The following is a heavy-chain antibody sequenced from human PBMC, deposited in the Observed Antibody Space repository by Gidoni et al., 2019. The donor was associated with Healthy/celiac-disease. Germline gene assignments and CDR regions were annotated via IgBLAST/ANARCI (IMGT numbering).Heavy chain of an antibody. J-gene: IGHJ4*02. V-gene: IGHV3-23*01. Sequence: EVQLLESGGGLVQPGGSLSLSCAACGFTFSSYAMSWVRQAPGKGLEWVSAISGSGGSTYYADSVKGRFTISRDNSKNTLYLQMNSLRAEDTAVYYCAKRHSYSGSPFGYWGQGTLVTVSS. CDR1: GFTFSSYA. D-gene: IGHD2-21*02. CDR3: AKRHSYSGSPFGY. CDR2: ISGSGGST.